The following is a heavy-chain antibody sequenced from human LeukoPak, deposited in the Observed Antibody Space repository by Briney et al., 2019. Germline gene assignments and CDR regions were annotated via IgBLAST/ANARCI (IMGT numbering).Heavy chain of an antibody. V-gene: IGHV3-23*01. CDR2: MSDSGGRT. CDR3: ARNWFDP. J-gene: IGHJ5*02. Sequence: GRSLRLSCAVSGITLSNYGMSWVRQAPGKGLEWVAGMSDSGGRTNYADSVKGRFTISRDNPKNTLYLQMNSLRFEDTAMYYCARNWFDPWGQGTLVTVSS. CDR1: GITLSNYG.